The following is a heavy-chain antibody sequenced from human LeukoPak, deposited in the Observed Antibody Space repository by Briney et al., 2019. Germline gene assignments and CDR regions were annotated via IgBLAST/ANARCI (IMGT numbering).Heavy chain of an antibody. D-gene: IGHD1-14*01. Sequence: GGSLRLSCAASGFTFATYAMSWVRQAPGKGLECVSSISGSAGTTSYADSVKGRFTISRDNSKNTLYLQMNSLRAEDTAVYYCAKRSGNNPLYYFDYWGQGTLVTVSS. J-gene: IGHJ4*02. CDR2: ISGSAGTT. CDR3: AKRSGNNPLYYFDY. V-gene: IGHV3-23*01. CDR1: GFTFATYA.